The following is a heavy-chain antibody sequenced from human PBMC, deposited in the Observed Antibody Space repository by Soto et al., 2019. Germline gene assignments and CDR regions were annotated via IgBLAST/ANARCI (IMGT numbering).Heavy chain of an antibody. CDR3: AKTHTRPNWFDP. D-gene: IGHD3-3*01. CDR2: ISGSVGST. CDR1: GFTFSSYA. Sequence: EVQLLESGGGLVQPGGSLRLSCAASGFTFSSYAMSWVRQAPGKGLEWVSAISGSVGSTYYADSVKGRFTISRDNSKNTLYLQMNSLRAEDTAVYYCAKTHTRPNWFDPWGQGTLVTVSS. V-gene: IGHV3-23*01. J-gene: IGHJ5*02.